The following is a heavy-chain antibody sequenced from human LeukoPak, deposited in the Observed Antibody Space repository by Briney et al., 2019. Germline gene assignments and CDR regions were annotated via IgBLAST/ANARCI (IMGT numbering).Heavy chain of an antibody. Sequence: GGSLRLSCAASGFTFSDYYMSWIRQAPGKGLEWVSYISSSGSTIYYADSVKGRFTISRDNAKNSLYLQMNSLRAEDTALYYCLSSFSSDAFDIWGQGTMVTVSS. J-gene: IGHJ3*02. V-gene: IGHV3-11*01. D-gene: IGHD6-6*01. CDR1: GFTFSDYY. CDR3: LSSFSSDAFDI. CDR2: ISSSGSTI.